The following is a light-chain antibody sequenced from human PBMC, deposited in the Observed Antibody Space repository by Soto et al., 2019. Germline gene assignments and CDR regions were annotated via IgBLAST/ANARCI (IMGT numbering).Light chain of an antibody. J-gene: IGLJ3*02. CDR1: SSDVGSYNL. CDR3: CSYAGSPPWV. V-gene: IGLV2-23*01. Sequence: QSALTQPASVSGSPGQSITISCTGTSSDVGSYNLVSWYQQHPGKAPKLMIYEGSKRPSGVSTRFSGSKSGNTASLTISGLRAEDGADYYCCSYAGSPPWVFGGGTKLPAL. CDR2: EGS.